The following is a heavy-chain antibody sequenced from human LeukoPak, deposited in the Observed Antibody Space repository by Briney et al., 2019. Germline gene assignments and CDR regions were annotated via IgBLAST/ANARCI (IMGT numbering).Heavy chain of an antibody. CDR3: AREGIAAAGTFYYYYGMDV. J-gene: IGHJ6*02. V-gene: IGHV4-39*07. D-gene: IGHD6-13*01. CDR1: GGSISSSSYY. CDR2: IYYSGST. Sequence: SETLSLTCTVSGGSISSSSYYWGWIRQPPGKGLEWIGSIYYSGSTYYNPSLKSRVTISVDTSKNQFSLKLSSVTAADTAVYYCAREGIAAAGTFYYYYGMDVWGQGTTVTVSS.